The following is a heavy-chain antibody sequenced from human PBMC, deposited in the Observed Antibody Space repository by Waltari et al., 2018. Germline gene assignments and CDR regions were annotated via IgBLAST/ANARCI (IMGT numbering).Heavy chain of an antibody. V-gene: IGHV3-48*03. Sequence: EVQLLESGGDLVQPGGSLRLSCEGSGFTFSDYDMGWVRQAPGKGLEWVSYISYSGKTIYYADSVRARFTISRDNAKSSLSLQMNSLRVEDTAVYHCASQAPRSNYVRFFSDYWGRGVLVTVSS. J-gene: IGHJ4*02. CDR1: GFTFSDYD. D-gene: IGHD3-10*02. CDR3: ASQAPRSNYVRFFSDY. CDR2: ISYSGKTI.